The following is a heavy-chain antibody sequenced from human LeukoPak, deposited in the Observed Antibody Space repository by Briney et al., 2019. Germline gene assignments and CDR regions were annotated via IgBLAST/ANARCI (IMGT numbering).Heavy chain of an antibody. V-gene: IGHV4-34*01. CDR1: GGSFSGYY. CDR3: ARRRRRYSSLGDAFDI. CDR2: IKHSGST. D-gene: IGHD5-18*01. Sequence: PSETLSLTCAVYGGSFSGYYWSWIRQPPGKGLEWIGEIKHSGSTNYNPSLKSRVTISVDTSKNQFSLKLSSVTAADTAVYYCARRRRRYSSLGDAFDIWGQRTMVPVSS. J-gene: IGHJ3*02.